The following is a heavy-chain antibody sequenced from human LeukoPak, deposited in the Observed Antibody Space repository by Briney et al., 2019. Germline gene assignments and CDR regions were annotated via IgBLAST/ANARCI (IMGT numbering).Heavy chain of an antibody. V-gene: IGHV1-18*01. J-gene: IGHJ5*02. D-gene: IGHD6-19*01. CDR1: GYTFTSYG. Sequence: ASMKVSCKASGYTFTSYGISWVRQAPGQGLGWMGWISAYNGNTNYAQKLQGRVTMTTDTSTSTAYMELRSLRSDDTAVYYCARDPALGYTSGWYNWFDPWGQGTLVTVSS. CDR3: ARDPALGYTSGWYNWFDP. CDR2: ISAYNGNT.